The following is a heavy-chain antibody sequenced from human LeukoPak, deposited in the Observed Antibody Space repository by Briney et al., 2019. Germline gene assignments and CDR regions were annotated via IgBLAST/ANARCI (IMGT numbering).Heavy chain of an antibody. CDR1: GFTFDDYT. CDR2: ISWDGGST. CDR3: APYSGSYYSQIGRLDY. J-gene: IGHJ4*02. V-gene: IGHV3-43*01. Sequence: GGSQRLSCAASGFTFDDYTMHWVRHAPGKGLEWVSLISWDGGSTYYADSVKGRFTISRDNAKNSLYLQMSSLRAEDTAVYYCAPYSGSYYSQIGRLDYWGQGTLVTVSS. D-gene: IGHD1-26*01.